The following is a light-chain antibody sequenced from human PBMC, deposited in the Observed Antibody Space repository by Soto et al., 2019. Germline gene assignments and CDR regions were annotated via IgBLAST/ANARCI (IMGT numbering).Light chain of an antibody. CDR3: SSYTSGSLYV. CDR2: DVS. CDR1: SSDVGGSNY. J-gene: IGLJ1*01. V-gene: IGLV2-14*01. Sequence: QSVLTQPASVSGSPGQSITISCTGTSSDVGGSNYVSWYQQLPGKAPKLMIYDVSDRPSGVSNRFSGSKSGSTASLTISGLQAEDEADYYCSSYTSGSLYVFGTGTKVTVL.